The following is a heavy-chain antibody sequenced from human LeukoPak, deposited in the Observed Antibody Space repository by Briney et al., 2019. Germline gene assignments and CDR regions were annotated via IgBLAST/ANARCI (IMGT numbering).Heavy chain of an antibody. D-gene: IGHD3-10*01. CDR3: GRGSVGFGELNY. J-gene: IGHJ4*02. Sequence: PGRSLRLSCAVSGFTFSSYTMNWVRQAPGKGLVWVSRINSDGSSTSHADSVKGRFTISRDNAKNTLYLQMNSLRAEDTAVYYCGRGSVGFGELNYWGQGTLVTVSS. V-gene: IGHV3-74*01. CDR2: INSDGSST. CDR1: GFTFSSYT.